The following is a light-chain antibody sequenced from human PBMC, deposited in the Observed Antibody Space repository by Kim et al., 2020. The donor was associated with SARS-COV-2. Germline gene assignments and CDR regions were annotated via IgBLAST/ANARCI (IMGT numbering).Light chain of an antibody. CDR3: LQHSTYPIT. Sequence: ASVGNGVTITRQASQNIRNELGWYEQNPGRASKRLIYGASSLQSRVPSRLSGSGSGTEFTLTISSVQPEDFATYFCLQHSTYPITFGQGTRLEIK. J-gene: IGKJ5*01. V-gene: IGKV1-17*01. CDR1: QNIRNE. CDR2: GAS.